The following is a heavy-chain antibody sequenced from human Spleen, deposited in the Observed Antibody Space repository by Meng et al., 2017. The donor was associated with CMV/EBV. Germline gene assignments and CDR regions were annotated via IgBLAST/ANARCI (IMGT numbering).Heavy chain of an antibody. CDR2: IDYSGST. Sequence: SETLSLTCTVSGGSISSNGYYYWGWIRQPPGKGLNWIGSIDYSGSTFYNPSLKSRVTISVDTSKNQFSLKLSSVTAADTAVYYCARRQGYCSGGSCYEYYFDYWGQGALVTVSS. D-gene: IGHD2-15*01. CDR3: ARRQGYCSGGSCYEYYFDY. J-gene: IGHJ4*02. CDR1: GGSISSNGYYY. V-gene: IGHV4-39*01.